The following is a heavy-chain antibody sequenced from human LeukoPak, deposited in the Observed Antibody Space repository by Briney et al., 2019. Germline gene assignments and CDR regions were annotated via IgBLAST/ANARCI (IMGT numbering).Heavy chain of an antibody. D-gene: IGHD2-15*01. CDR1: GASIKSGSYY. CDR3: ATRFCSGMRCPGNFDY. Sequence: SETLSLTCTVSGASIKSGSYYWSWVRQPAGKGLEWIGHFHTDGSTNYNPSLKSRVTISLDTSKNQFSLKLSAVTAADTAVYFCATRFCSGMRCPGNFDYWGQGTLLTVSS. J-gene: IGHJ4*02. CDR2: FHTDGST. V-gene: IGHV4-61*09.